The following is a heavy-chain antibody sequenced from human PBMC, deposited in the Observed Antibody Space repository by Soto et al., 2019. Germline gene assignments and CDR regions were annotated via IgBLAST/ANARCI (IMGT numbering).Heavy chain of an antibody. J-gene: IGHJ4*02. D-gene: IGHD1-26*01. V-gene: IGHV4-59*04. Sequence: SETLSLTCTVSGGSISGYYWSWIRQPPGKGLEWIGIIYYTGNTYYNPSLKSRVTISVDTSKSQFSQNLTSVTAADTAVYYCARLTVGATGGFDYWGQGTLVTVSS. CDR2: IYYTGNT. CDR3: ARLTVGATGGFDY. CDR1: GGSISGYY.